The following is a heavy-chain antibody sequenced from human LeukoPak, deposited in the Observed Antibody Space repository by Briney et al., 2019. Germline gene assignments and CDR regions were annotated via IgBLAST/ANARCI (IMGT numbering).Heavy chain of an antibody. V-gene: IGHV5-51*01. CDR2: LYPGDSDT. CDR1: GYNFATYW. J-gene: IGHJ4*02. D-gene: IGHD3-22*01. Sequence: GESLKISCKASGYNFATYWIGWVRQMPGKGPEWMGILYPGDSDTIYSPSLQGQVTISADKSISTAYLQWSNLKASDTAMYYCARHHDSSGYFSFGYWGQGTLVTVSS. CDR3: ARHHDSSGYFSFGY.